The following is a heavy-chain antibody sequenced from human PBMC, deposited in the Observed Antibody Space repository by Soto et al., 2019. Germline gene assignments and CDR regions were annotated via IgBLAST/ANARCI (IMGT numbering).Heavy chain of an antibody. CDR2: IIPIFGTA. Sequence: GASVKVSCKASGYTFTSYYMHWVRQAPGQGLEWMGGIIPIFGTANYAQKFQGRVTITADESTSTAYMELSSLRSEDTAVYYCGRLVIGAFDIWGQGTMVTVSS. J-gene: IGHJ3*02. D-gene: IGHD3-9*01. CDR3: GRLVIGAFDI. CDR1: GYTFTSYY. V-gene: IGHV1-69*13.